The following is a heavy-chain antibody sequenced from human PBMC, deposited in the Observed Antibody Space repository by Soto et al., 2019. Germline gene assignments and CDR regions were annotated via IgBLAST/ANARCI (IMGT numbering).Heavy chain of an antibody. CDR3: ARGGSMGYVY. CDR1: GGSFGGYY. CDR2: SSHSGST. D-gene: IGHD3-10*01. V-gene: IGHV4-34*01. J-gene: IGHJ4*02. Sequence: SETLCLTCGVYGGSFGGYYVSWIRQPPGKGLEWIGESSHSGSTKYNPSLKSRVTISVDRSKNQFSLKLNSVTAADTAVYYCARGGSMGYVYWGQGTLVTVSS.